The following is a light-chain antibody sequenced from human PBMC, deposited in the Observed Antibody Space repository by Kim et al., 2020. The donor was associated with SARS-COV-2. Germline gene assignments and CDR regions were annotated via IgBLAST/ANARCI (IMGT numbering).Light chain of an antibody. Sequence: SYELTQPPSVSVSPGQTARITCSGDALPNQYAYWYQQKPGQAPVLVIYKDNERPSGIPERFSGSSSGTTVTLTISGVQAEDEADYYCQSADSSGTWVFGGGTKLTVL. CDR3: QSADSSGTWV. CDR1: ALPNQY. CDR2: KDN. V-gene: IGLV3-25*03. J-gene: IGLJ3*02.